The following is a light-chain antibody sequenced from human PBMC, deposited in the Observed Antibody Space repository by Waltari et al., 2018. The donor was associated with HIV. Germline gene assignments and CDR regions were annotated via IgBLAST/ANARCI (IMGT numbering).Light chain of an antibody. CDR2: KDS. CDR3: XSXXXXXTYPVV. CDR1: AXXKQY. J-gene: IGLJ2*01. V-gene: IGLV3-25*03. Sequence: SYELTQPPSVSVSPGQTARITCSXDAXXKQYAYWYQQKPGXAPVLVIYKDSERPSGIPERFXGSXSGXTVTLTXSGVQAEXXXDXXCXSXXXXXTYPVVFGGGTKLTVL.